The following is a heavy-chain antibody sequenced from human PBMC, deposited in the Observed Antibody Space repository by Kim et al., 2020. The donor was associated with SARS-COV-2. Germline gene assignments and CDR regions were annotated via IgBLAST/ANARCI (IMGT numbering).Heavy chain of an antibody. CDR2: ISGSGGST. Sequence: GGSLRLSCAASGFTFSSYAMSWVRQAPGKGLEWVSAISGSGGSTYYADSVKGRFTISRDNSKNTLYLQMNSLRAEDTAVYYCAKLVRYSSSWYNGNWFDPWGQGTLVTVSS. CDR3: AKLVRYSSSWYNGNWFDP. D-gene: IGHD6-13*01. CDR1: GFTFSSYA. J-gene: IGHJ5*02. V-gene: IGHV3-23*01.